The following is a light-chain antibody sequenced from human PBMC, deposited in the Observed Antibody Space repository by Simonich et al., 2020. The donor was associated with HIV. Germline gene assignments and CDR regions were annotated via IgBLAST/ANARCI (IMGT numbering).Light chain of an antibody. CDR3: QSYDSSLSGVV. V-gene: IGLV1-40*01. J-gene: IGLJ2*01. CDR2: GNN. CDR1: SSNIGAGYD. Sequence: QSVLAQPPSVSGAPGQRVTISCTGSSSNIGAGYDLHWYQQFPGTAPKLLIYGNNNRPSGVPDRFSVSKSGTSASLAITGLQAEDEADYYCQSYDSSLSGVVFGGGTKLTIL.